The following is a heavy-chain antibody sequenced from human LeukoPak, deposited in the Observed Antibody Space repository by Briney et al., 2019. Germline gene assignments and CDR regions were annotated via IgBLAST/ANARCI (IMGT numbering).Heavy chain of an antibody. V-gene: IGHV4-61*01. D-gene: IGHD3-22*01. J-gene: IGHJ4*02. CDR1: GGSISSGSYY. CDR3: ARSRWLSDPYFDY. CDR2: IYYSGST. Sequence: PSETLSLTCTVSGGSISSGSYYWSWIRQPPGKGLEWIGYIYYSGSTNYNPSLKSRATISLDTSKDQFSLKLSSVTAADTAVYYCARSRWLSDPYFDYWGQGTLVTVSS.